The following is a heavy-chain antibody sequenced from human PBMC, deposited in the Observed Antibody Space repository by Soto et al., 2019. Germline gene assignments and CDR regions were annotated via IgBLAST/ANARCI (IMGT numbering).Heavy chain of an antibody. Sequence: GGSLRLSCAASGFTFNTYAMNWVRQAPGKGLEWVSAISADGAGTYYADSVKGRFTVSRDNSKNTLSLQMNSLRAEDTAIFYCARISSSSCTDYWGQGTLVTVSS. CDR2: ISADGAGT. CDR1: GFTFNTYA. J-gene: IGHJ4*02. D-gene: IGHD6-13*01. V-gene: IGHV3-23*01. CDR3: ARISSSSCTDY.